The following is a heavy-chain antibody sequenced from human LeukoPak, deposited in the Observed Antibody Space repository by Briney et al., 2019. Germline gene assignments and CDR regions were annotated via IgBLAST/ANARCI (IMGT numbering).Heavy chain of an antibody. Sequence: GGSLRLSCAASGFTFSDYYMSWIRQAPGKGLEWVSYISSSGSTIYYADSVKGRFTISRDNAKNSLYLQMNSLRAEDTAVYYCARTLDCGGDCYGGDYYYMDVWGKGTTVTVSS. CDR1: GFTFSDYY. D-gene: IGHD2-21*01. V-gene: IGHV3-11*04. CDR2: ISSSGSTI. J-gene: IGHJ6*03. CDR3: ARTLDCGGDCYGGDYYYMDV.